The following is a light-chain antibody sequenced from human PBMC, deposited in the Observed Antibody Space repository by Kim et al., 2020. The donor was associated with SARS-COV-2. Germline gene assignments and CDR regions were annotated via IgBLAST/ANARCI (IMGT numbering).Light chain of an antibody. CDR3: SSHIGSSNWV. CDR1: SSDIGSYNF. V-gene: IGLV2-14*01. J-gene: IGLJ3*02. CDR2: DVS. Sequence: QSALTQPASVSGSPGQSITISCTGTSSDIGSYNFVSWSQQHPGKAPKLLIYDVSKRPSGVSDRFSGSKSGNTASLTISGLQAEDEADYYCSSHIGSSNWVFGGGTQLTVL.